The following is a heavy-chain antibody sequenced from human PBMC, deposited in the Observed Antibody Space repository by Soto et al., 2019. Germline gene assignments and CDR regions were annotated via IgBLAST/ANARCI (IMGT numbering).Heavy chain of an antibody. CDR3: ARGSEMITFGGPRYYFDY. Sequence: PSETLSLTCTVSGGSISSYYWSWIRQPPGKGLEWIGYIYYSGSTNYNPSLKSRVTIPVDTSKNQFSLKLSSVTAADTAVYYCARGSEMITFGGPRYYFDYWGQGTLVTVSS. D-gene: IGHD3-16*01. CDR2: IYYSGST. J-gene: IGHJ4*02. CDR1: GGSISSYY. V-gene: IGHV4-59*01.